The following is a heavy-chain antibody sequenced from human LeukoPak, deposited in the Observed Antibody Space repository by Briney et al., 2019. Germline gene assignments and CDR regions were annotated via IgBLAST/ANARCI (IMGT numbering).Heavy chain of an antibody. CDR2: INWNGATI. CDR3: ARDPRNKGFDP. Sequence: PGGSLRLSCEASGFTFDDYGMSWVRQGPGKGLEWVAGINWNGATIGYVDSVKGRFTISRDNAKNTLYLQMNSLRVEDTAVYYCARDPRNKGFDPWGQGTLVTVSS. V-gene: IGHV3-20*04. D-gene: IGHD1/OR15-1a*01. J-gene: IGHJ5*02. CDR1: GFTFDDYG.